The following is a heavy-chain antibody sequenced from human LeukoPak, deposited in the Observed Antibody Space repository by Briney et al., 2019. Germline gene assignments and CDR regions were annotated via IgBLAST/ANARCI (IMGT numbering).Heavy chain of an antibody. CDR1: GSTFSGHW. V-gene: IGHV3-7*01. Sequence: GGSLRLSCAGSGSTFSGHWLTWVRQAPGKGLEWVASIKEDGREAHYADSVKGRFTISRDNTKSTLYLQMNSLRVEDTAVYYCAREGVFDYGMDVWGQGTTVTVSS. CDR2: IKEDGREA. CDR3: AREGVFDYGMDV. J-gene: IGHJ6*02.